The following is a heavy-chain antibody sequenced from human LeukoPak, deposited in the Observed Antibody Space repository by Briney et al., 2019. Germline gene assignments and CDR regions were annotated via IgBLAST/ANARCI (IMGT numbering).Heavy chain of an antibody. D-gene: IGHD3-3*01. V-gene: IGHV4-59*01. Sequence: SETLSLTCTVSGGSINSYYWNWIRQPPGKGLEWIGYIDNSGNTNSNPSLKSRVTMSVDTSKNQFSLKLSSVIAADTAVYYCARGRITIFGVVIPHFDNWGQGTLVTVSS. CDR1: GGSINSYY. CDR2: IDNSGNT. CDR3: ARGRITIFGVVIPHFDN. J-gene: IGHJ4*02.